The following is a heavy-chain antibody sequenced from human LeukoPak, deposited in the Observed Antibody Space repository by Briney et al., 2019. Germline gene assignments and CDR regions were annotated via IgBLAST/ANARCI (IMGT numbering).Heavy chain of an antibody. J-gene: IGHJ4*02. CDR3: AKSHHRAHRIDITMVRGVSSGYFDY. Sequence: GGSLRLSCAASGFTFSSYGMHWVRQAPGKGLEWVAFIRYDGSNKYYADSVKGRFTISRDNSKNTLYLQMNSLRAEDTAVYYCAKSHHRAHRIDITMVRGVSSGYFDYWGQGTLVTVSS. D-gene: IGHD3-10*01. CDR2: IRYDGSNK. CDR1: GFTFSSYG. V-gene: IGHV3-30*02.